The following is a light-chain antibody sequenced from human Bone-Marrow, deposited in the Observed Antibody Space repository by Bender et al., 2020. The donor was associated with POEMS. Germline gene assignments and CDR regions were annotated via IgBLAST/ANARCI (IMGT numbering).Light chain of an antibody. CDR1: SSNIGSNY. CDR2: SNN. CDR3: SSWDDSLSGWV. Sequence: QSVLTQPPSASGTPGQRVTISCSGSSSNIGSNYVFWYQHLPGTAPKLLIYSNNQRPSGVPARFSGSKSGTSASLAISDIQSEDEGDYYCSSWDDSLSGWVFGGGTKLTVL. V-gene: IGLV1-47*02. J-gene: IGLJ3*02.